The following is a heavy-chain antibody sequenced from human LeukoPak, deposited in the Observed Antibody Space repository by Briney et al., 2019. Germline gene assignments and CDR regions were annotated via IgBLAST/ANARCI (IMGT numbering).Heavy chain of an antibody. Sequence: ASVKVSCKTSGYTFTNYDINWVRQATGQGLEWMGGFDPEDGETIYAQKFQGRVTMTTDTSTSTAYMELRSLRSDDTAVYYCARDLPYSSSWDDYWGQGTLVTVSS. CDR1: GYTFTNYD. CDR3: ARDLPYSSSWDDY. J-gene: IGHJ4*02. CDR2: FDPEDGET. V-gene: IGHV1-18*01. D-gene: IGHD6-13*01.